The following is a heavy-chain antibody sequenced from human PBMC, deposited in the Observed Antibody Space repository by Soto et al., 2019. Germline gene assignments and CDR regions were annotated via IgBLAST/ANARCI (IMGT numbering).Heavy chain of an antibody. J-gene: IGHJ4*02. CDR2: ISYDGSNK. CDR1: GFTFSSYG. CDR3: AKDLPPYDSSGLLLH. Sequence: QVQLVESGGGVVQPGRSLRLSCAASGFTFSSYGMHWVRQAPGKGLEWVAVISYDGSNKYYADSVKGRFTISRDNSKNTLYLQMNSLRAEDTAVYYCAKDLPPYDSSGLLLHWGQGTLVTVSS. V-gene: IGHV3-30*18. D-gene: IGHD3-22*01.